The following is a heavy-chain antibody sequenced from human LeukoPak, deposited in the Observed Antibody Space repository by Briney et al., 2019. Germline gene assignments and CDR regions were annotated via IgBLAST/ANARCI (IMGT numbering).Heavy chain of an antibody. Sequence: PGGSLRLSCAASGFTFSSYWMSWVRQAPGKGLEWVANIKQDGSEKYYVDSVKGRFTISRDNAKNSLYLQMNSLRAEDTAVYYCAKDIVSGGSGRDYWGQGTLVTVSS. CDR2: IKQDGSEK. D-gene: IGHD2-15*01. V-gene: IGHV3-7*03. J-gene: IGHJ4*02. CDR3: AKDIVSGGSGRDY. CDR1: GFTFSSYW.